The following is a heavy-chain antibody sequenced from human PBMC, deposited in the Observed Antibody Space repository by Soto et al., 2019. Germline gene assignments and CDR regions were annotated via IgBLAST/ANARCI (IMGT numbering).Heavy chain of an antibody. D-gene: IGHD6-13*01. CDR1: GGSVRSGSYY. Sequence: SEPLSLTCTVSGGSVRSGSYYWRWIRQPPGKGLEWIGFIYYSGSTNYNPSLRSRVTITVDRSENQFSLKLSSVTAADTAVYYCVRESAASGPNWFDTWGPGTLVT. CDR3: VRESAASGPNWFDT. V-gene: IGHV4-61*01. CDR2: IYYSGST. J-gene: IGHJ5*02.